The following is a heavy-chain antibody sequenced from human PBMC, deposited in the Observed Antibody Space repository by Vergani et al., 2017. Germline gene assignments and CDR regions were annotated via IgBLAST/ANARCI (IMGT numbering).Heavy chain of an antibody. CDR2: IYSGGST. Sequence: EVQLVESGGGLVKPGGSLRLSCAASGFTFSSYSMNWVRQAPGKGLEWVSVIYSGGSTYYADSVKGRFTISRDNSKNTLYLQMNSLRAEDTAVYYCARIGGSYFFFDYWGQGTLVTVSS. J-gene: IGHJ4*02. V-gene: IGHV3-66*01. CDR3: ARIGGSYFFFDY. CDR1: GFTFSSYS. D-gene: IGHD1-26*01.